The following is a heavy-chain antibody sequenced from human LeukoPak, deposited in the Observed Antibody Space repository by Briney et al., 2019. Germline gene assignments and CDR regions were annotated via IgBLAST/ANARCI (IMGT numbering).Heavy chain of an antibody. CDR2: IYYSGST. J-gene: IGHJ4*02. CDR1: GRSVSSGSYY. V-gene: IGHV4-61*01. D-gene: IGHD3-22*01. CDR3: ARADSSGYYLHIDY. Sequence: SETLSLTCTVSGRSVSSGSYYWSWIRQPPGKGLEWIGYIYYSGSTNYNPSLKSRVTISVDTSKNQFSLKLSSVTAADTAVYYCARADSSGYYLHIDYWGQGTLVTVSS.